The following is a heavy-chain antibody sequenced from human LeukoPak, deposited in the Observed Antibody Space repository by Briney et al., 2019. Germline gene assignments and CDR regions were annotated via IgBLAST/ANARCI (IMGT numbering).Heavy chain of an antibody. J-gene: IGHJ6*02. V-gene: IGHV4-4*07. CDR1: DGSISSYY. CDR2: IYTSGST. CDR3: ARDTYYDFWSGEDYYYGMDV. D-gene: IGHD3-3*01. Sequence: SETLSLTCTVSDGSISSYYWSWIRQPAGKGLEWIGRIYTSGSTNYNPSLKSRVTMSVDTSKNQFSLKLSSVTAADTAVYYCARDTYYDFWSGEDYYYGMDVWGQGTTVTVSS.